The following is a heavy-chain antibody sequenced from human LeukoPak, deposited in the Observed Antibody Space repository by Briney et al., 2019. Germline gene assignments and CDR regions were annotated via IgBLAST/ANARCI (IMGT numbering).Heavy chain of an antibody. J-gene: IGHJ4*02. CDR3: ARESYSSGYYYDY. CDR1: GFILSDYY. D-gene: IGHD3-22*01. CDR2: ISTNDRTT. Sequence: GGSLRLSCAASGFILSDYYMSWIRQAPGKGLEWVAYISTNDRTTYYADSVKGRFTTSRDNAKNSLYLQMNSLRAEDTAVYYCARESYSSGYYYDYWGQGTLVTVSS. V-gene: IGHV3-11*04.